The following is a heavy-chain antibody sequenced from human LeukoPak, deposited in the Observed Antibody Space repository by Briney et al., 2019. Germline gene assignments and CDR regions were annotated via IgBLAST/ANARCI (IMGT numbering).Heavy chain of an antibody. CDR3: ARDSGRNWFDP. CDR1: GYTFTDYY. D-gene: IGHD1-26*01. CDR2: INPNSGGT. Sequence: ASVTVSFTASGYTFTDYYMHWVRQAPGQGLEWMGRINPNSGGTNYAQKFQGRVTMTRDTSISTAYMELSRLRSGDTAVYYCARDSGRNWFDPWGQGTLVTVSS. J-gene: IGHJ5*02. V-gene: IGHV1-2*06.